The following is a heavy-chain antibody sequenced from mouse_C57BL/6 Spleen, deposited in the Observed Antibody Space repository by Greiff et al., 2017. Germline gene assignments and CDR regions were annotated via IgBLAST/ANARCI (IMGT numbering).Heavy chain of an antibody. D-gene: IGHD1-1*01. CDR1: GYTFTSYW. V-gene: IGHV1-53*01. CDR2: INPSNGGT. J-gene: IGHJ3*01. Sequence: QVQLQQPGTELVKPGASVKLSCKASGYTFTSYWMHWVKQRPGQGLEWIGNINPSNGGTNYNEKFKSKATLTVDKSSSTAYMQLSSLTTEDSAVXYYSRRLYGNSLSWFADWGQGTLVTVSA. CDR3: SRRLYGNSLSWFAD.